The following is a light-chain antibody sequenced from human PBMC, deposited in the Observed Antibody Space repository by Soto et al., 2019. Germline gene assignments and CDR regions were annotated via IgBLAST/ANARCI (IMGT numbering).Light chain of an antibody. CDR3: QQRSTWPVT. Sequence: EIVLTQSPATLSLSPGEGATPSCRASQSVSSYLAWYQQKPGQAPRLLIYDTSNRATGIPARFSGSGSGTDFTLIISSLEPEDFAVYYCQQRSTWPVTFGLGTKVEV. J-gene: IGKJ1*01. CDR1: QSVSSY. CDR2: DTS. V-gene: IGKV3-11*01.